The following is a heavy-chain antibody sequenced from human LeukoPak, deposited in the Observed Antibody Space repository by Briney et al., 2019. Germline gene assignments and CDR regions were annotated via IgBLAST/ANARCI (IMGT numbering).Heavy chain of an antibody. CDR2: ISAYSGNT. CDR3: ARRGSSSWGYYYYYYMDV. D-gene: IGHD6-13*01. J-gene: IGHJ6*03. CDR1: GYTFTSYG. V-gene: IGHV1-18*01. Sequence: GASVKVSCKASGYTFTSYGISWVRQAPGQGLEWMGWISAYSGNTNYAQKLQGRVTMTTDTSTSTAYMELRSLRSDDTAVYYCARRGSSSWGYYYYYYMDVWGKGTTVTISS.